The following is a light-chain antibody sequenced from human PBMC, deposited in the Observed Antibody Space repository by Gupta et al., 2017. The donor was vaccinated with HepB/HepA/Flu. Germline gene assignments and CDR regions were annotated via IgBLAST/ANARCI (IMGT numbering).Light chain of an antibody. CDR2: EVS. CDR3: CSYAGSSWV. CDR1: SSDVGSYNL. Sequence: QSALTQPALASWSPGQSITISGPGTSSDVGSYNLISWYQQHPGKAPKLMIYEVSKRPSGVSNRFSGSKSGNTATLTISGLQAEDEADYYCCSYAGSSWVFGGGTKLTVL. J-gene: IGLJ3*02. V-gene: IGLV2-23*02.